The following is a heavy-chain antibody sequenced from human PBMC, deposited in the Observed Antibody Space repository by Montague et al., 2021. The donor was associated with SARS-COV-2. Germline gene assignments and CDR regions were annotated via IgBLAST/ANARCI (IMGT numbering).Heavy chain of an antibody. CDR1: GGSFSGYY. V-gene: IGHV4-34*01. D-gene: IGHD3-22*01. CDR2: INHSGST. J-gene: IGHJ2*01. Sequence: SETLSLTCAVHGGSFSGYYWSWIRQPPGKGLEWIGEINHSGSTNYNPSLKSRVSISVDTSKNQFSLKLSSVTAADTAVYYCARGAPTITMILEVITGAGWYFDLWGRGTLVTVSS. CDR3: ARGAPTITMILEVITGAGWYFDL.